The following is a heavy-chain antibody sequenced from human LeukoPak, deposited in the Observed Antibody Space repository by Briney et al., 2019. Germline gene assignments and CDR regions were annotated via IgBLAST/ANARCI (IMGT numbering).Heavy chain of an antibody. Sequence: GGSLRLSCAASGFTFSSYAMSWVRQAPGKGLEWVSGISDSGGSTYYADSVKGRFTMSRDNSKNTLYLQMHSPRAEDTAVYYCAKHRDGYNSFDYWGQGTLVTVSS. J-gene: IGHJ4*02. CDR2: ISDSGGST. CDR3: AKHRDGYNSFDY. V-gene: IGHV3-23*01. CDR1: GFTFSSYA. D-gene: IGHD5-24*01.